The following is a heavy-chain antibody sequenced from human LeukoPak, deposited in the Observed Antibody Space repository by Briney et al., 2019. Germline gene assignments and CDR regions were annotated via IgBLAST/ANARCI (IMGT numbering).Heavy chain of an antibody. CDR1: GFTFSTYN. CDR2: MLSDGSNK. Sequence: GRSLRLSCAAFGFTFSTYNMHWVRQAPGKGLEWVALMLSDGSNKYHADSVKGRFTISRDNSKNALFLQMNSLRDEDTAVYYCAKDSGYSYGHGLDYWGRGTLVTVSS. D-gene: IGHD5-18*01. CDR3: AKDSGYSYGHGLDY. J-gene: IGHJ4*02. V-gene: IGHV3-33*06.